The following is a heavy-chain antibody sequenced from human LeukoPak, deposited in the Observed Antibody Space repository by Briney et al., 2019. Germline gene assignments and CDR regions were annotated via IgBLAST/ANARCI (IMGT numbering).Heavy chain of an antibody. CDR2: ISGSGSTI. CDR1: GFTFSSYE. Sequence: GGSLRLSCAASGFTFSSYEMNWVRQAPGKGLEWVSYISGSGSTIYYADSVKGRFTISRDNAKNSLYLQMNSLRAEDMAVYYCASGSGSYYNVDPFDYWGQGTLVTVSS. J-gene: IGHJ4*02. V-gene: IGHV3-48*03. CDR3: ASGSGSYYNVDPFDY. D-gene: IGHD3-10*01.